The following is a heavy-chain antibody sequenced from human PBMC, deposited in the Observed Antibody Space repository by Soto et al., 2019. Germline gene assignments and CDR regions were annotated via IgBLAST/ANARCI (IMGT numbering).Heavy chain of an antibody. CDR1: GFIFSLYG. J-gene: IGHJ4*02. D-gene: IGHD4-17*01. V-gene: IGHV3-30*03. CDR3: ARDYGGGNLYGDSGY. CDR2: ISLDGSNE. Sequence: QVQLVESGGGVVQPGRSLRLSCADSGFIFSLYGMHWVRRAPGKGLEWVAFISLDGSNEKYADSVKGRFTISRDNSKNTLYLQMNSLRVEDTAVYYCARDYGGGNLYGDSGYWGQGTLVTVSS.